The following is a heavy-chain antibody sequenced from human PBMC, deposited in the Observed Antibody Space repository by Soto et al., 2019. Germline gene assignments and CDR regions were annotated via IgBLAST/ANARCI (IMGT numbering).Heavy chain of an antibody. D-gene: IGHD3-10*01. CDR2: INHSGST. Sequence: QLQVQESGPGLVKPSETLSLTCTVSGGSISSSTYYWGWIRQPPGKGLEWIGSINHSGSTFYNPSLQSRATMSVDTSKNQFSLNLRSVTAADTAIYYCARQRAWYGEWAFDIWGQGTLVTVSS. V-gene: IGHV4-39*01. CDR1: GGSISSSTYY. CDR3: ARQRAWYGEWAFDI. J-gene: IGHJ3*02.